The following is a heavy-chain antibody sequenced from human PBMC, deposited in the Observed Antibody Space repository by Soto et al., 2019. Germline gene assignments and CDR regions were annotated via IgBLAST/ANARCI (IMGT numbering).Heavy chain of an antibody. CDR3: ARDLWGYCGTDCYPLDV. CDR1: GGSISRYY. CDR2: MYNTGRT. J-gene: IGHJ6*02. D-gene: IGHD2-21*02. V-gene: IGHV4-59*01. Sequence: QVQLQESGPGLVKPSGTLSLTCTVSGGSISRYYWSWIRQPPGKGLEWIGYMYNTGRTAYNPSFKSRVTISVDTSKNQFSLQLDSVTAADTATYYCARDLWGYCGTDCYPLDVWGQGTTVTVSS.